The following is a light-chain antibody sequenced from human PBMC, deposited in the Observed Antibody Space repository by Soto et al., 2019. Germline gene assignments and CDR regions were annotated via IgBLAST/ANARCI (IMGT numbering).Light chain of an antibody. CDR2: EVS. CDR1: MRDVGAYNL. Sequence: QSVLTQPASVSGSAGQSITISCSGTMRDVGAYNLVSWYQQHPCTAPKLIIYEVSNRPSGISSRFSGSRSGNTASLTISWLQPEDEGDYYSSAYTARSTLVFGGGTKLTVL. J-gene: IGLJ3*02. CDR3: SAYTARSTLV. V-gene: IGLV2-14*01.